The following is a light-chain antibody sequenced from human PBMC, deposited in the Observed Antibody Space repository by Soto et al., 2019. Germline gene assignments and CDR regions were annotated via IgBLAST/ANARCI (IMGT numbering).Light chain of an antibody. V-gene: IGKV3-15*01. CDR1: QSVSSN. CDR3: QQYNNWSRT. Sequence: EIVMTQSPATLSVSPGERATLSCRASQSVSSNLAWYQQKPGQAPRLLIYGASTRATGIPARLSGSGSGTEFTLTICSLQSEDFAVYYCQQYNNWSRTFGQGTKVDIK. J-gene: IGKJ1*01. CDR2: GAS.